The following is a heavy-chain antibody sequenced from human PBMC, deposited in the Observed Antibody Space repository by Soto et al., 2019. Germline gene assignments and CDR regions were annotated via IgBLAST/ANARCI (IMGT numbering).Heavy chain of an antibody. CDR1: GFTFSNSA. D-gene: IGHD2-21*01. Sequence: GGSLRLSCATSGFTFSNSAMSWVRQAPGKGLEWVSISGGGGGRTYYADSVKGRFAISRDNSKNTLYLQLNDLRAEDTAVYYCATLYSLPFSARFDHWGQGTLVTVSS. V-gene: IGHV3-23*01. CDR3: ATLYSLPFSARFDH. CDR2: SGGGGGRT. J-gene: IGHJ4*02.